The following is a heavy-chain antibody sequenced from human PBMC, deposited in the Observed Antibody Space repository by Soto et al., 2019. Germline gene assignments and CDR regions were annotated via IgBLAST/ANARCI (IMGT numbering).Heavy chain of an antibody. Sequence: EVQLVESGGGLLQPGGSVRLSCAASGFTFSVSSMHWVRQASGKGLEWLGRIRSKASNYATSYSESVKGRFNISRDDSQDTMFLQMNSLRTEDTAMYYCAIEGVGFGYWGQGTLVTVSS. V-gene: IGHV3-73*01. J-gene: IGHJ4*02. CDR2: IRSKASNYAT. CDR3: AIEGVGFGY. CDR1: GFTFSVSS. D-gene: IGHD3-10*01.